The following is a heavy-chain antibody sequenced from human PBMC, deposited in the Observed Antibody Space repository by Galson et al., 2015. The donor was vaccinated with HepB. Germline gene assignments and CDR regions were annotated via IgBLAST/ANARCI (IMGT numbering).Heavy chain of an antibody. J-gene: IGHJ4*01. Sequence: SLRLSCATSGFIFSDHWLRWVRQAPGKGLEWVANIEEDGNEKYYMDYVKGRFTISRDNAKNSLYLQMNRLRVEDTAVYYCARGIVGLPGLGDYWGQGTLVTVSS. D-gene: IGHD3-22*01. CDR1: GFIFSDHW. CDR3: ARGIVGLPGLGDY. V-gene: IGHV3-7*03. CDR2: IEEDGNEK.